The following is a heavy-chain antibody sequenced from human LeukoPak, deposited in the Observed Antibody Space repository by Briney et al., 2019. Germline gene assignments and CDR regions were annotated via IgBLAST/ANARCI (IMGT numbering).Heavy chain of an antibody. D-gene: IGHD3-10*01. J-gene: IGHJ6*02. CDR2: ISSNSRTI. CDR1: GFTFSTYS. V-gene: IGHV3-48*01. CDR3: ARGRGNYFYGMDV. Sequence: GGSLRLSCAASGFTFSTYSMNWVRQAPGKGLEWISYISSNSRTIYYAGSVKGRLIVSRDNAKNSLDLHMNTLRAEDTAVYYCARGRGNYFYGMDVWGQGTTVTVSS.